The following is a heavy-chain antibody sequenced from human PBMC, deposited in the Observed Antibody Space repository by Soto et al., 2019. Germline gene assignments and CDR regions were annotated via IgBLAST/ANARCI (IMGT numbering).Heavy chain of an antibody. Sequence: ASVKVSCKASGYSFTNNDVSWVRQATGQGLEWMGLMNPGSGDTGYAQKFQGRVTMTRDISIATDYMELSSLRSDDTAIYYCARMATVGSLNWFDPWGQGTLVTVSS. CDR3: ARMATVGSLNWFDP. V-gene: IGHV1-8*01. D-gene: IGHD3-10*01. CDR2: MNPGSGDT. CDR1: GYSFTNND. J-gene: IGHJ5*02.